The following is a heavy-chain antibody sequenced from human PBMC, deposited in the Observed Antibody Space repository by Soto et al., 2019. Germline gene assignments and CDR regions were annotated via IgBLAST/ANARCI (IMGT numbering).Heavy chain of an antibody. J-gene: IGHJ3*02. CDR1: GGSISSSSYY. V-gene: IGHV4-39*01. D-gene: IGHD3-22*01. CDR3: ARLGFGGYYFEGENAFDI. Sequence: QLQLQESGPGLVKPSETLSLTCTVSGGSISSSSYYWGWIRQPPGKGLEWIGSIYYSGSTYYNPSLKSRVTISVDTSKNQFSLKLSSVTAADTAVYYCARLGFGGYYFEGENAFDIWGQGTMVTVSS. CDR2: IYYSGST.